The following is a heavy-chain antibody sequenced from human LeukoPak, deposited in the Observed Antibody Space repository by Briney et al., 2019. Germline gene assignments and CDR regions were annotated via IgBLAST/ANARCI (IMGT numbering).Heavy chain of an antibody. J-gene: IGHJ6*02. CDR3: ARGFRVVPASIGSGTSYGYYYGMDV. Sequence: SETLSLTCAVYGGSFSGYYWSWIRQPPGNRLEWIGEINHSGSTNYNPSLKSRVTISVDTSKNQFSLKLSSVTAADTAVYYCARGFRVVPASIGSGTSYGYYYGMDVWGQGTTVTVSS. CDR1: GGSFSGYY. D-gene: IGHD2-2*01. V-gene: IGHV4-34*01. CDR2: INHSGST.